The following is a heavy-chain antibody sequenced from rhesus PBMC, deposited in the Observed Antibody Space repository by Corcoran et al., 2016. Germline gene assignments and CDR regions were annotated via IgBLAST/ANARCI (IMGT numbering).Heavy chain of an antibody. J-gene: IGHJ2*01. V-gene: IGHV2-95*01. D-gene: IGHD2-2*01. CDR1: GFSISTLGTG. CDR3: ARLRGEYYLPHWYCDL. CDR2: IYWDNNK. Sequence: QVTLKESGPALVKPTQTLTLTCTFSGFSISTLGTGVGWIRQPPGKALEWLASIYWDNNKYYNTSLKTRLTISKETAKNQVVLTMTNMDPVDTATYYCARLRGEYYLPHWYCDLWGPGTPITISS.